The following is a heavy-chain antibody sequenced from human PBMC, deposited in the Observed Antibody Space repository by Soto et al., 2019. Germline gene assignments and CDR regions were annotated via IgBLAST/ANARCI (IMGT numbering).Heavy chain of an antibody. CDR1: GFTFSSYE. CDR3: ARLPYGSISGVDY. Sequence: GGSLRLSCVASGFTFSSYEINWVRQAPGKGLEWISYVSGSGGTIYYADSVKGRFTISRDNAKNSLYLQMNSLRAEDTAVYYCARLPYGSISGVDYWGQGTLVTVSS. D-gene: IGHD3-10*01. J-gene: IGHJ4*02. V-gene: IGHV3-48*03. CDR2: VSGSGGTI.